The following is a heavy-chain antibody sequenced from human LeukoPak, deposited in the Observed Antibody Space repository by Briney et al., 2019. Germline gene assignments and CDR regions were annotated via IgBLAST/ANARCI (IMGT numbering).Heavy chain of an antibody. CDR1: GFTFSNYA. Sequence: GGSLRLSCAASGFTFSNYAMSWVRQAPGKGLEWVSAITGSGGSTYYANSVKGRFTISRDNSKNTLYLQMNSLRAEDTTIYSCAKWGDYDVFTGYYDADYWGQGTLVTVSS. J-gene: IGHJ4*02. D-gene: IGHD3-9*01. V-gene: IGHV3-23*01. CDR3: AKWGDYDVFTGYYDADY. CDR2: ITGSGGST.